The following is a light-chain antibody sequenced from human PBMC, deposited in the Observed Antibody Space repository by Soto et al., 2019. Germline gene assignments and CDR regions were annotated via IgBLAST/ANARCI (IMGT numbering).Light chain of an antibody. CDR3: QQYNSYPWM. V-gene: IGKV1-5*01. CDR2: DAS. J-gene: IGKJ1*01. Sequence: DIQMTQSPSTLSASVGDRVTITCRATQNIYGWLAWYQQKSGKAPKLLIYDASSLQSGVPSRFSGSRSGTEFTITISSLQPDDFATYYCQQYNSYPWMFGQGTKVEV. CDR1: QNIYGW.